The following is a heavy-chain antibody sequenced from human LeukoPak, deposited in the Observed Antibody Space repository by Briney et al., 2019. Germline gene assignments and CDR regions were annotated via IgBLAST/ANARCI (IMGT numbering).Heavy chain of an antibody. CDR3: ARDLGTYYYDSSGSLDY. CDR1: GFTFRSYG. V-gene: IGHV3-30*02. J-gene: IGHJ4*02. CDR2: TRYDGNNK. D-gene: IGHD3-22*01. Sequence: GGSLRLSCAASGFTFRSYGMHWVRQAPGKGLEWVAFTRYDGNNKYYADSVKGRFTISRDNSKNTVYLQMNSLRAEDTAVYYCARDLGTYYYDSSGSLDYWGQGTLVTVSS.